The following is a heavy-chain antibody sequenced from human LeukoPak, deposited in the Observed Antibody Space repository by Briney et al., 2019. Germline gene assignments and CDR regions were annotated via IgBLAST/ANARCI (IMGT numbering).Heavy chain of an antibody. J-gene: IGHJ4*02. D-gene: IGHD5-24*01. CDR1: GDSLSSGKYC. CDR2: IYYSGST. CDR3: AGIDDYNYYLY. Sequence: PSETLSLTCTVSGDSLSSGKYCWSWIRQPPVKGLEWIGYIYYSGSTNYNPSLKSRVTISLDTSENQFSLRLSSVTAADTAVYYCAGIDDYNYYLYWGQGTLVTVSS. V-gene: IGHV4-61*01.